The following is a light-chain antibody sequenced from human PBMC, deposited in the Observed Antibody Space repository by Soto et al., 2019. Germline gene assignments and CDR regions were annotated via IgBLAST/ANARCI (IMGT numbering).Light chain of an antibody. J-gene: IGKJ4*01. CDR2: EAS. CDR3: DQYNNWPLT. CDR1: QSVNSN. V-gene: IGKV3-15*01. Sequence: EIVMTQSPATLSVSPGERATLSCRASQSVNSNLAWYQQKRGQAPRLLIYEASSRATGIPARFSASGSGTEFTLTISSLQSEDFAVYYCDQYNNWPLTFGGGTNVEI.